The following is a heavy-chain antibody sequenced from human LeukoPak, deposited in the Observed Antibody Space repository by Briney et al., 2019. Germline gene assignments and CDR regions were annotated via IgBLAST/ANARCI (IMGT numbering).Heavy chain of an antibody. CDR1: GFTFSSYG. CDR2: ISYDGSNK. CDR3: AKTYSSGWFYYYYGMDV. J-gene: IGHJ6*02. Sequence: SRGSLRLSCAASGFTFSSYGMHWVRQAPGKGLEWVAVISYDGSNKYYADSVKGRFTISRDNSKNTLYLQMNSLRAEDTAVYYCAKTYSSGWFYYYYGMDVWGQGTTVTVSS. V-gene: IGHV3-30*18. D-gene: IGHD6-19*01.